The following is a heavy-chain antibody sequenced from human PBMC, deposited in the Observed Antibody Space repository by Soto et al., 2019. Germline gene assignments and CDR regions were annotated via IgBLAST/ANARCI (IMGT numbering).Heavy chain of an antibody. CDR3: ARDPSYYGMDV. CDR2: MNPNSGNT. V-gene: IGHV1-8*02. J-gene: IGHJ6*02. CDR1: GYTFTSYG. Sequence: ASVKVSCKASGYTFTSYGISWVRQAPGQGLEWMGWMNPNSGNTGYAQKFQGRVTMTRNTSASTAYMELSSLRSEDTAVYYCARDPSYYGMDVWGQGTTVTAP.